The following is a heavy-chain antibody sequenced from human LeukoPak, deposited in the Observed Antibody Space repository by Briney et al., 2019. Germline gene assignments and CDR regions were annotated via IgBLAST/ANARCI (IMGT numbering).Heavy chain of an antibody. Sequence: PSETLSLTCTVSGGSISSSSYYWGWIRQPPGKGLEWIGSIYYSGSTYYNPSLKSRVTISVDTSKNQFSLKLSSVTAADTAVYYCARETTIIYGSGSYYYDYWGQGTLVTVSS. CDR2: IYYSGST. D-gene: IGHD3-10*01. J-gene: IGHJ4*02. CDR1: GGSISSSSYY. CDR3: ARETTIIYGSGSYYYDY. V-gene: IGHV4-39*07.